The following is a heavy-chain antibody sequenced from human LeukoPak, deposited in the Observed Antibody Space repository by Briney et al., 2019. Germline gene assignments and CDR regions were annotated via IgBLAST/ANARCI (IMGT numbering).Heavy chain of an antibody. Sequence: PGGSLRLSCTASGFTFSSYAMHWVRQAPGKGLEWVTITPYDGSNKYYADSVKGRFTISRDNSKNTLYLQMNSLRAEDTAVYYCAKGLQLYDYWGQGTLVTVSS. CDR3: AKGLQLYDY. CDR1: GFTFSSYA. V-gene: IGHV3-30*04. J-gene: IGHJ4*02. D-gene: IGHD5-24*01. CDR2: TPYDGSNK.